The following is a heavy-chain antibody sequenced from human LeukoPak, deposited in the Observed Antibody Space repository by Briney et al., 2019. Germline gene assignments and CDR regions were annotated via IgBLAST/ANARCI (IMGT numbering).Heavy chain of an antibody. CDR3: ARGRSSGWDWFDP. Sequence: PSETLSLTCAVYGGSFSGYYWSWIRQPPGKGLEWIGEINHSGSTNYNPSLKSRVTISVDTSKNLFSLKLSSVTAADTAVYYCARGRSSGWDWFDPWGQGTLVTVSS. CDR2: INHSGST. J-gene: IGHJ5*02. V-gene: IGHV4-34*01. CDR1: GGSFSGYY. D-gene: IGHD6-19*01.